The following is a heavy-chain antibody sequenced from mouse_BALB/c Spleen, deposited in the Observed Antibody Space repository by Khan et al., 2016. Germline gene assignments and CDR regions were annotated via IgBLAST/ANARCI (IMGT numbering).Heavy chain of an antibody. CDR3: ARSRRMAGNYLIDY. V-gene: IGHV1-4*01. CDR1: GYTFTIYT. Sequence: QVQLKQSGAELARPGASVKMSCTASGYTFTIYTMHWVQQRPGQGLEWIGYINPSSGYTNYNQMIKDKATLTADKSSRTAYMQLSSLNSEDTAVYDCARSRRMAGNYLIDYWGQGTTLTVSS. J-gene: IGHJ2*01. D-gene: IGHD2-1*01. CDR2: INPSSGYT.